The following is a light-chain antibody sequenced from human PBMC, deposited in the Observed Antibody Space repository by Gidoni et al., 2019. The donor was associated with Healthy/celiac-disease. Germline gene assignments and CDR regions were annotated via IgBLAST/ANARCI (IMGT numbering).Light chain of an antibody. Sequence: EIVLPQSPATLSLSPGERATLSCRASQSVSSYLAWYQQKPGQAPRLLIYDASNRATGIPARFSGSGSGTDFTLTISSLGPEDFAVYYCQQRSNWITFGQXTRLEIK. CDR1: QSVSSY. V-gene: IGKV3-11*01. CDR3: QQRSNWIT. J-gene: IGKJ5*01. CDR2: DAS.